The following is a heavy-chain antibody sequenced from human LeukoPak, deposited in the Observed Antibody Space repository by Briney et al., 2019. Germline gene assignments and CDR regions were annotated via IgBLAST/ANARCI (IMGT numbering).Heavy chain of an antibody. CDR2: IIPIFGTA. Sequence: ASVKVSCKASGGTFSSYAISWVRQAPGQGLELMGRIIPIFGTANYAQKFQGRVTITTDESTSTAYMELSSLRSEDTAVYYCASAPLSCCSGGGCYSCWFDPWGQGTLVTVSS. V-gene: IGHV1-69*05. D-gene: IGHD2-15*01. J-gene: IGHJ5*02. CDR1: GGTFSSYA. CDR3: ASAPLSCCSGGGCYSCWFDP.